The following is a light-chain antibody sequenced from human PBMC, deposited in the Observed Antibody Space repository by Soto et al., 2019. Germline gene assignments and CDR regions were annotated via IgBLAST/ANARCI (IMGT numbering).Light chain of an antibody. CDR1: QSISSW. V-gene: IGKV1-5*03. Sequence: DIQMTQSPSTLSASVGDRVTITCRASQSISSWLAWYQQKPGKAPKLLIYKASSLESGVPSRLSGSGSGTEFTLTISSLQPDDFATCYCQQYNSYSGTFGQGTKVEIK. CDR3: QQYNSYSGT. CDR2: KAS. J-gene: IGKJ1*01.